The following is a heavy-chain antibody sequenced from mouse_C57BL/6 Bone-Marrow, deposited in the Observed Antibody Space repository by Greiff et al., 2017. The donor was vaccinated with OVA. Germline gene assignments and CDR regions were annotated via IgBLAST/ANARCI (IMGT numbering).Heavy chain of an antibody. J-gene: IGHJ3*01. CDR3: TRKEGTTAPAWFAY. CDR2: IYPGNSDT. Sequence: EVQLQQSGTVLARPGASVKMSCKTSGYTFTSYWMHWVTQRPGQGLEWIGAIYPGNSDTSYNQKFKGKAKLTAVTSASTAYMELSSLTNEDSAVDNCTRKEGTTAPAWFAYWGQGTLVTVSA. D-gene: IGHD1-2*01. V-gene: IGHV1-5*01. CDR1: GYTFTSYW.